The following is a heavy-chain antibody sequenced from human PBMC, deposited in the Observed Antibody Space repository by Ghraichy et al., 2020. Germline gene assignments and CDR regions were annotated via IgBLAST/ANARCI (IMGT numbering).Heavy chain of an antibody. D-gene: IGHD7-27*01. CDR2: IFYSGSA. CDR1: GDSVTNDLYY. Sequence: SETLSLTCSVSGDSVTNDLYYWSWIRQPPGKGLEWIGSIFYSGSAYYKMSLKSRVTLSVDTSKNQFSLRLTSVTAADTSIYFCVRLATGIRGDDWGQGTLVSVSS. V-gene: IGHV4-39*01. CDR3: VRLATGIRGDD. J-gene: IGHJ4*02.